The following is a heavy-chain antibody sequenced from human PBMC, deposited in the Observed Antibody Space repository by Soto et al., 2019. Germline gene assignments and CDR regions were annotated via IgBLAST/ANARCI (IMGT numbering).Heavy chain of an antibody. CDR3: TRHQILGYCSGGSCGDAFDI. CDR1: GFTFSGSA. CDR2: IRSKANSYAT. V-gene: IGHV3-73*01. Sequence: GGSLRLSCAASGFTFSGSAMHWVRQASGKGLEWVGRIRSKANSYATAYAASVKGRFTISRDDSKNTAYLQMNSLKTEDTAVYYCTRHQILGYCSGGSCGDAFDIWGQGTMVTVSS. D-gene: IGHD2-15*01. J-gene: IGHJ3*02.